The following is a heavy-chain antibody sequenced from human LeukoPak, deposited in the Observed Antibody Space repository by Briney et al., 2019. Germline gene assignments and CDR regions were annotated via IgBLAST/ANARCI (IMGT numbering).Heavy chain of an antibody. CDR2: TSSSSSTI. J-gene: IGHJ6*03. D-gene: IGHD5-12*01. CDR1: GFTFSSYS. Sequence: GGSLRLSCAASGFTFSSYSMNWVRQAPGKGLEWVSYTSSSSSTIYYADSMKGRFTISRDNAKNSLYLQMNSLRAEDTAVYYCARDGAITYYYYYMDVWGKGTTVTVSS. V-gene: IGHV3-48*01. CDR3: ARDGAITYYYYYMDV.